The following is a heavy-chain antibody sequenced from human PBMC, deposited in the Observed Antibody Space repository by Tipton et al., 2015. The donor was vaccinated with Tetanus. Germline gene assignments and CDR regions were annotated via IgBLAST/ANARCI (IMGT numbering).Heavy chain of an antibody. J-gene: IGHJ2*01. V-gene: IGHV5-51*01. CDR1: GYSFGIYW. CDR3: XXXXXXXTGDYIXXF. D-gene: IGHD3-16*01. Sequence: QLVQSGAEVKKPGESLKISCKGSGYSFGIYWLAWVRQMPGKGLEWMGIIYPGDSDTRYSPSFAGQVTISVDKSLATAYLQWSSLXXXXTAXXXCXXXXXXXTGDYIXXF. CDR2: IYPGDSDT.